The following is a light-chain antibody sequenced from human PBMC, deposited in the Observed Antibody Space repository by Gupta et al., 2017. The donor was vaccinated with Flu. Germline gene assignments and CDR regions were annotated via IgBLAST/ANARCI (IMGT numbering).Light chain of an antibody. Sequence: SWYQQHPGKAPKLMTYEVSRRPSGVPDRFPASKSGSTASLSVSGLQAEDAADSYCGSNADGRYVFGTGTKVTVL. CDR3: GSNADGRYV. CDR2: EVS. V-gene: IGLV2-8*01. J-gene: IGLJ1*01.